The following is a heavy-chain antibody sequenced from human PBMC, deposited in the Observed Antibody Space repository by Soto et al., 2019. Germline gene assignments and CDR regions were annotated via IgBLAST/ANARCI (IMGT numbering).Heavy chain of an antibody. Sequence: GGSLRLSCAASGFTFSSYGMHWVRQAPGKGLEWVAVISYDGSNKYYADSVKGRFTISRDNSKNTLYLQMNSLRADDTAVFYCAKGDHAYGGTLVLWGQGTLVTVSS. V-gene: IGHV3-30*18. D-gene: IGHD4-17*01. CDR2: ISYDGSNK. J-gene: IGHJ4*02. CDR3: AKGDHAYGGTLVL. CDR1: GFTFSSYG.